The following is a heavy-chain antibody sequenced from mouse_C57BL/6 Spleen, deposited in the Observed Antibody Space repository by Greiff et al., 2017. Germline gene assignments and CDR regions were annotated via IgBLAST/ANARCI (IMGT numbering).Heavy chain of an antibody. V-gene: IGHV1-59*01. CDR1: GYTFTSYW. CDR3: ARRNGPFDY. J-gene: IGHJ2*01. CDR2: IDPSDSYT. Sequence: QVQLQQPGAELVRPGTSVKLSCKASGYTFTSYWMHWVKQRPGQGLEWIGVIDPSDSYTNYNQKFKGKATLTVATSSSTAYMQLSSLTSEDSAVYYCARRNGPFDYWGQGTTLTVSS.